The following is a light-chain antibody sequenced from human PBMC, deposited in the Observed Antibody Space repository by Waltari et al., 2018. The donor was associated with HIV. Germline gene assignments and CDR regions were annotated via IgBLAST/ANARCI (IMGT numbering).Light chain of an antibody. CDR3: QSYDNENPVL. J-gene: IGLJ2*01. V-gene: IGLV6-57*01. Sequence: NFMLTQPHSVSESPGKTVTISCTRSSGSIASNYVQWYQQRPGSSPTTVIYKDDQRPSGVPYLFSGSIDSSSNSASLTISGLRTEDEADYYCQSYDNENPVLFGGGTKLTVL. CDR2: KDD. CDR1: SGSIASNY.